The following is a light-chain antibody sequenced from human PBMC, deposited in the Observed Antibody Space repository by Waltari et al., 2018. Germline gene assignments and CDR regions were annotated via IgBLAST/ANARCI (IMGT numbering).Light chain of an antibody. CDR1: SSDVGGYNY. V-gene: IGLV2-14*03. CDR2: DVS. CDR3: SSYTSSSTLV. Sequence: QSALTQPASVSGSPGKAITTSCTGTSSDVGGYNYVSWYQQHPGKAPKLMIYDVSNRPSGVSNRFSGSKAGNTASLTISGLQAEDEADYYCSSYTSSSTLVFGGGTKLTVL. J-gene: IGLJ2*01.